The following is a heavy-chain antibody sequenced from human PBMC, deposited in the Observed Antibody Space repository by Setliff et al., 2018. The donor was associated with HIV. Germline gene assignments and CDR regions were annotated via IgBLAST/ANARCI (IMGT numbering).Heavy chain of an antibody. Sequence: ASVKVSCKASGYTFTTYGITWVRQAPGQGLEWMGWISTYNGNTNYAQKFQGRVTMTRDTSTSTVYMEVNSLRSEDTAVYYCAKQGSGYDYYYMDVWGKGTTVTVSS. CDR3: AKQGSGYDYYYMDV. CDR2: ISTYNGNT. J-gene: IGHJ6*03. CDR1: GYTFTTYG. V-gene: IGHV1-18*01. D-gene: IGHD3-22*01.